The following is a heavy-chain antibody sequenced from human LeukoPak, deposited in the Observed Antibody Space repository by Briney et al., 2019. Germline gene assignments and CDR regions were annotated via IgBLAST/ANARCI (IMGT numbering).Heavy chain of an antibody. Sequence: ASVKVSCKASGYTFTSYSIYWVRQAPGQGLEWMGIINPSGGSTRNAQKFQGRVTMTRDTSTSTVYMELSSLRTEDTAVYYCASTMVRGVPVWFDPWGQGTLVTVSS. V-gene: IGHV1-46*01. D-gene: IGHD3-10*01. J-gene: IGHJ5*02. CDR3: ASTMVRGVPVWFDP. CDR1: GYTFTSYS. CDR2: INPSGGST.